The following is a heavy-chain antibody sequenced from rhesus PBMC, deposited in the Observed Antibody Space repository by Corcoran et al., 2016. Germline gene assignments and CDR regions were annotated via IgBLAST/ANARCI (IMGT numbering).Heavy chain of an antibody. CDR2: ISASGGST. J-gene: IGHJ6*01. V-gene: IGHV4-173*01. CDR1: VGSISSNY. CDR3: ASCLSGSYYDY. D-gene: IGHD1-44*02. Sequence: QLQLQESGPGLVKPSETLSLTCAVSVGSISSNYWSCIRRPPGKGRACIGRISASGGSTDYNPSLKSRATISTDTSKNQLSLKLSSVTAADTAVYYCASCLSGSYYDYWGQGVVVTFSS.